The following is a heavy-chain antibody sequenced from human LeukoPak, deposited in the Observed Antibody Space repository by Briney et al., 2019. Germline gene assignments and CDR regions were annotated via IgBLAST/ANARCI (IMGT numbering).Heavy chain of an antibody. CDR3: ARVFLERLTSGYFDN. Sequence: PAGGSLRLSCAASGFTFSEYAMHWVRQAPGKGLEWVAVISYDGRQKYYGDSVKGRFTISRDNPKNTLYLQMNSLRDDDTAVYYCARVFLERLTSGYFDNWGQGTLVTVSP. V-gene: IGHV3-30-3*01. D-gene: IGHD3-3*01. J-gene: IGHJ4*02. CDR2: ISYDGRQK. CDR1: GFTFSEYA.